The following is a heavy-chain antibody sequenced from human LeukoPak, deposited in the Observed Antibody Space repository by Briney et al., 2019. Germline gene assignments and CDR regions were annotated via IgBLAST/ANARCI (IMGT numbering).Heavy chain of an antibody. CDR3: ARERDHGYSYGFVLDS. D-gene: IGHD5-18*01. CDR1: GGSMNTYY. V-gene: IGHV4-4*07. Sequence: SETLSLTCTVSGGSMNTYYWTWLRQPAGKGLEWLGRMYHSGTTNYNSLLYNPSLSSRVTMSVDGAKNQFSLRLKSVTTADTANFCARERDHGYSYGFVLDSGGQGSLVTVSS. J-gene: IGHJ4*02. CDR2: MYHSGTT.